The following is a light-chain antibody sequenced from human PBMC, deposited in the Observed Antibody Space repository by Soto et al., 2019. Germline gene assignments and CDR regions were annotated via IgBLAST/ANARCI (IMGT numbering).Light chain of an antibody. CDR3: HSYDSSLSGPVL. V-gene: IGLV1-40*01. Sequence: QSVLTQPPSVSGAPGPRVTISCPGSNSNIGAGYDVNWYQHLPGTAPKLLLYGDTLRPSGVPDRFSGSKSATSASLAIAGLQVEDEGDYYCHSYDSSLSGPVLFGGGTKVTVL. CDR1: NSNIGAGYD. CDR2: GDT. J-gene: IGLJ2*01.